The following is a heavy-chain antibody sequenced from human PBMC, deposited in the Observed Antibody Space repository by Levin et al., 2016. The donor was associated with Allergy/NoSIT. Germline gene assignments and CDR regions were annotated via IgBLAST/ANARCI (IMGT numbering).Heavy chain of an antibody. CDR3: ARAYCGGDCPN. CDR2: INHSGST. V-gene: IGHV4-34*01. Sequence: SETLSLTCAVYGGSFSGYYWSWIRQPPGKGLEWIGEINHSGSTNYNPSLKSRVTISIDTSKNQFSLKLTSVTAADTAVYYRARAYCGGDCPNWGQGTLVTVSS. D-gene: IGHD2-21*02. CDR1: GGSFSGYY. J-gene: IGHJ4*02.